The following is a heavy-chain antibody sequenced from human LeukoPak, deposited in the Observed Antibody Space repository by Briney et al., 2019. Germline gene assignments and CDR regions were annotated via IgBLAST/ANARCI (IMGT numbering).Heavy chain of an antibody. CDR1: GFTFSSYA. Sequence: GGPLRLPCAASGFTFSSYAMSWVRKAPGKGLEWVSSMSGSGGSTYYEASVKGRFTISRNDSKNTLCLQMNSLRAEDTAVYYCARVRYGELDVWGQGTTVTVSS. J-gene: IGHJ6*02. V-gene: IGHV3-23*01. CDR2: MSGSGGST. CDR3: ARVRYGELDV. D-gene: IGHD4-17*01.